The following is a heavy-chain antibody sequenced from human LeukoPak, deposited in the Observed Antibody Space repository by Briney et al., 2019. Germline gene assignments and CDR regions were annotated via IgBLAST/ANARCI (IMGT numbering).Heavy chain of an antibody. V-gene: IGHV3-30-3*01. CDR1: GFTFSSYA. Sequence: TGRSLRLSCAASGFTFSSYAMHWVRQAPGKGLEWVAVISYDGSNKYYADSVKGRFTISRDNSKNTLYLQMNSLRAEDTAVYYCAREFIVGALDYWGQGTLVTVSS. CDR2: ISYDGSNK. D-gene: IGHD1-26*01. J-gene: IGHJ4*02. CDR3: AREFIVGALDY.